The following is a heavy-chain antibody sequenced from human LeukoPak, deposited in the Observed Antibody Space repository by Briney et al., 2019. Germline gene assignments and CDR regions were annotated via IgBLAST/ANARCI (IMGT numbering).Heavy chain of an antibody. CDR3: ARGAAAGDY. D-gene: IGHD6-13*01. J-gene: IGHJ4*02. CDR1: GYTFNRHG. Sequence: GASVKVSCKASGYTFNRHGMNWVRQAPGQGLEWMGWINTNTGNPTYAQGFTGRFVFSLDTSVTTAYLQINSLKAEDTAVYYCARGAAAGDYWGQGTLVTVSS. V-gene: IGHV7-4-1*02. CDR2: INTNTGNP.